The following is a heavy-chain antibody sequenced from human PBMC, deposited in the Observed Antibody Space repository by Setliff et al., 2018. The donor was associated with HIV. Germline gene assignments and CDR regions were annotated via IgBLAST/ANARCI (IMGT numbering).Heavy chain of an antibody. J-gene: IGHJ4*02. CDR1: GGSMSSSSYY. CDR3: ARLGYVSGGFYNTRGPYYFDS. D-gene: IGHD3-10*01. V-gene: IGHV4-39*01. CDR2: IYYSGAT. Sequence: PSETLSLTCTVSGGSMSSSSYYWGWIRQTPDKGLEWIGIIYYSGATYYNPSLTSRVTISVDTSRNQFSLKLRSVTAADTAAYYCARLGYVSGGFYNTRGPYYFDSWGQGALVTVSS.